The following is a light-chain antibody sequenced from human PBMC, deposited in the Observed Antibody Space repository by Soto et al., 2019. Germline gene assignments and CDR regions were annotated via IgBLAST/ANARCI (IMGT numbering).Light chain of an antibody. CDR2: GAS. Sequence: EIVMTQSPATLSVSPGERATLYCRASQSISSNLAWYQQKPGQAPRLLISGASTRATGISARFSGSGSGTEFTLTISSLQSEDFAVYYCQQYNNWPGTFGQGTKVDIK. CDR3: QQYNNWPGT. J-gene: IGKJ1*01. V-gene: IGKV3-15*01. CDR1: QSISSN.